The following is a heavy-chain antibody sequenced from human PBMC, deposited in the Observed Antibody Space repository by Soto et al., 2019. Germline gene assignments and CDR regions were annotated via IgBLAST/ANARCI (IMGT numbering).Heavy chain of an antibody. D-gene: IGHD3-10*01. Sequence: PGESLKISCQASGYGFSSSWIGWVRQMPGKGLEWMGIIYPGDSDTRYSPSFHGQVTITADKSISTAYRQWSSRKDSDTAMYFCARLPGVRGVFDGFNVWGQGTMVTVSS. CDR1: GYGFSSSW. V-gene: IGHV5-51*01. CDR3: ARLPGVRGVFDGFNV. CDR2: IYPGDSDT. J-gene: IGHJ3*01.